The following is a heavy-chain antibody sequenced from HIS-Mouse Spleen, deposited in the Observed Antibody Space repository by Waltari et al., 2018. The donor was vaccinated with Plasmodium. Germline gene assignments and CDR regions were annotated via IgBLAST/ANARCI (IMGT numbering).Heavy chain of an antibody. CDR2: IKQDGSEK. CDR3: ARARAPDY. Sequence: EVQLVESGGGLVQPGGSLRPSCAASGFPFSSYWMSWVRQAPGKGLELVANIKQDGSEKYYVDSVKGRFTISRDNAKNSLYLQMNSLRAEDTAVYYCARARAPDYWGQGTLVTVSS. J-gene: IGHJ4*02. D-gene: IGHD3-10*01. CDR1: GFPFSSYW. V-gene: IGHV3-7*04.